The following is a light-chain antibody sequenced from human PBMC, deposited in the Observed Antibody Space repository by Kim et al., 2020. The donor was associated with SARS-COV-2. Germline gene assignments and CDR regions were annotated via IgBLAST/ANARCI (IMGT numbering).Light chain of an antibody. CDR2: RNN. Sequence: SALTQPPSASGTPGQRVTISCSGSSSNIGSNYVYWYQQLPGTAPKLLIYRNNQRPSGVPDRFSGSKSGTSASLAISGLRSEDEADYYCAAWDDSLSGPVFGGGTQLTVL. V-gene: IGLV1-47*01. J-gene: IGLJ2*01. CDR1: SSNIGSNY. CDR3: AAWDDSLSGPV.